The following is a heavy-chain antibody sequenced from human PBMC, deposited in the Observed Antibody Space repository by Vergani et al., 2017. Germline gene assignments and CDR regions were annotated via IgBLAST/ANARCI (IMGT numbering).Heavy chain of an antibody. V-gene: IGHV3-66*02. D-gene: IGHD2-2*01. CDR1: GFTVSSNY. Sequence: EVQLVESGGGLVQPGGSLRLSCAASGFTVSSNYMSWVRQAPGKGREWVSVIYSGGSTYYADSVKGRFSISRDNSKNTLYLQMNSMRAEDTAVYYCARVVVGDIYWYFDLWGRGSLVTVSS. J-gene: IGHJ2*01. CDR3: ARVVVGDIYWYFDL. CDR2: IYSGGST.